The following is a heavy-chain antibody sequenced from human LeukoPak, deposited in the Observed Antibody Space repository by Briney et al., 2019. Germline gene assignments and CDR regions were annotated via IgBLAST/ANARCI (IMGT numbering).Heavy chain of an antibody. J-gene: IGHJ4*02. CDR3: AKGSGSSCYSPCDY. V-gene: IGHV3-23*01. D-gene: IGHD2-15*01. CDR2: ICANDGNT. Sequence: GGSLRLSCAASGLTFRNYAMSWVRQAPGKGLEWVSVICANDGNTYYADAVKGRFTISRDNSKDTLYLQMDSLRAEDTAVYYCAKGSGSSCYSPCDYWGQGILVTVSS. CDR1: GLTFRNYA.